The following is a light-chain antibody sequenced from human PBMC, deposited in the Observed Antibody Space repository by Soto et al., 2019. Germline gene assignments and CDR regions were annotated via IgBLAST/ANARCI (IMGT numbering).Light chain of an antibody. CDR3: CSYTTFSKLV. CDR2: DDS. V-gene: IGLV3-21*02. Sequence: SYELTQPPSVSVAPGQTARITCGGNNIGIKTVHWYHQKPGQAPVLVVYDDSDRPSGIPERFSGSNSGNTASLTISGLQAEDEADYYCCSYTTFSKLVFGGGTKLTVL. J-gene: IGLJ2*01. CDR1: NIGIKT.